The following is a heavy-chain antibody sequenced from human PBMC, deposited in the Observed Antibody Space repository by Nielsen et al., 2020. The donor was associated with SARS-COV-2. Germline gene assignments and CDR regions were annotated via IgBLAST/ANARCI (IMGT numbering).Heavy chain of an antibody. CDR3: AREGSYLTAWFDF. CDR2: ISSSGATT. Sequence: GGSLRLSCAASGFTFSAYGMSWVRQAPGKGLEWVSAISSSGATTYYADSVKGRFTISRDNSKNTLYLQMNSLRVEDTATYYCAREGSYLTAWFDFWGQGTLVTVSS. J-gene: IGHJ4*02. CDR1: GFTFSAYG. V-gene: IGHV3-23*01.